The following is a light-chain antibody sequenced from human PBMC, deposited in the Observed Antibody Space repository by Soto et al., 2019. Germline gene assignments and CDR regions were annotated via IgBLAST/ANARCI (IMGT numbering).Light chain of an antibody. Sequence: DIQMTQSPSSLSASVVDRVTITCRASQSISSYLNWYQQKPGKAPKLLIYAAPSLQSGVPSRFSGSGSGTDFTLTISSLQPEDFATYYCQQSYSTPQTFGQGTKVDIK. CDR1: QSISSY. CDR2: AAP. CDR3: QQSYSTPQT. J-gene: IGKJ1*01. V-gene: IGKV1-39*01.